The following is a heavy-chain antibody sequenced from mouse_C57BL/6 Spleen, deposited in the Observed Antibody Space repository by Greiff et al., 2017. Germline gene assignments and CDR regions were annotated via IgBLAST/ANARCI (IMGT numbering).Heavy chain of an antibody. D-gene: IGHD2-4*01. CDR3: ARSVYYDYDEGYFDV. J-gene: IGHJ1*03. V-gene: IGHV7-3*01. CDR2: IRNKANGYTT. Sequence: EVQVVESGGGLVQPGGSLSLSCAASGFTFTDYYMSWVRQPPGKALEWLGFIRNKANGYTTEYSASVKGRFTISRDNSQSILYLQMNALRAEDSATYYGARSVYYDYDEGYFDVWGTGTTVTVAS. CDR1: GFTFTDYY.